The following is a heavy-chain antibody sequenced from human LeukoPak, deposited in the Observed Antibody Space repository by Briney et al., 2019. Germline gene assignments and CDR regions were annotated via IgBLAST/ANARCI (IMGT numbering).Heavy chain of an antibody. Sequence: SETLSLTCTVSGGSISSHFWSWIRQPPGKGLEWIGYIHYSGSTNYNPSLKSRVTISVDTSKNQFSLKLSSVTAADTAVYYCARDGYSGSSLFDYWGQGTLVTVSS. CDR3: ARDGYSGSSLFDY. V-gene: IGHV4-59*11. J-gene: IGHJ4*02. D-gene: IGHD1-26*01. CDR1: GGSISSHF. CDR2: IHYSGST.